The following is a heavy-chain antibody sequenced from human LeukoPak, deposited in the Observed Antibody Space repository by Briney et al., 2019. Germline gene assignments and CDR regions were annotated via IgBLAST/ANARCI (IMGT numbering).Heavy chain of an antibody. J-gene: IGHJ4*02. Sequence: GGSLRLSCVVSGFTFSSHSMSWARQAPGKGLEWVADITREGSAAYYVDSVKGRFSISRDNAKNSLYLQMNSLRAEDTAVYYCAKDWHDGDDPLFDYWGQGTVVTVSS. CDR1: GFTFSSHS. V-gene: IGHV3-7*05. CDR2: ITREGSAA. CDR3: AKDWHDGDDPLFDY. D-gene: IGHD7-27*01.